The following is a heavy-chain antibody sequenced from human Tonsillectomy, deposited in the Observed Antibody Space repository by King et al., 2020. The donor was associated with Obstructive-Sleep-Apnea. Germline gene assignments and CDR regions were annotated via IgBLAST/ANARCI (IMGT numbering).Heavy chain of an antibody. CDR3: ARGIRYSGFAPITAQYYTAMDV. CDR2: VNPNSGNS. D-gene: IGHD1-26*01. CDR1: GYTFSNYD. V-gene: IGHV1-8*02. J-gene: IGHJ6*02. Sequence: VQLVESGAEVKKPGASVTVTCKASGYTFSNYDFNWVRQATGQGLEWMGWVNPNSGNSGSSQQFRGRVTMTWNTSISTAYMELSSLRSDDTAVYFCARGIRYSGFAPITAQYYTAMDVWGQGTPVTVSS.